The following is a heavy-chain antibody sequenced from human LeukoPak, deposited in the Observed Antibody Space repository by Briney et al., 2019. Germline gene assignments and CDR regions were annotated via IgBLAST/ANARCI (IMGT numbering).Heavy chain of an antibody. D-gene: IGHD6-13*01. CDR2: IKQDGSEK. CDR1: GFTFSSYG. Sequence: GGSLRLSCAASGFTFSSYGMHWVRQAPGKGLEWVANIKQDGSEKNYVDSVKGRFTISRDDAKKSLYLQMNSLRAEDTAVYYCARGLLAAAGIDYWGQGALVTVSS. J-gene: IGHJ4*02. CDR3: ARGLLAAAGIDY. V-gene: IGHV3-7*04.